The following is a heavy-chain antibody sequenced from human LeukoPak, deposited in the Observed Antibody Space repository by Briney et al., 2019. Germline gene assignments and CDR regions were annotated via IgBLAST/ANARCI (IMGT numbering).Heavy chain of an antibody. CDR1: GGSISSYY. V-gene: IGHV4-59*01. CDR3: ARGSYSVDY. J-gene: IGHJ4*02. Sequence: SETLSLTCTVSGGSISSYYWSWLRQPPGKGLEWIGYIYYSGSTNYNPSLKSRVTISVDRSKNQFSLKLSSVTAADTAVYYCARGSYSVDYWGQGTLVTVSS. CDR2: IYYSGST. D-gene: IGHD1-26*01.